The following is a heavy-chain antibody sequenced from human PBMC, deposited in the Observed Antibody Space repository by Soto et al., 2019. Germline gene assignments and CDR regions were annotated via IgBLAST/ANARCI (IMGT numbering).Heavy chain of an antibody. J-gene: IGHJ5*02. Sequence: PGGSLRLSCAASGFTFRSFTMNWVRQAPGKGLEWVSTISSNSAYIYYTDALRGRFTISRDNAKNSLHLQMNSLRAEDTAVYYCTRDAPRDSSCRGWFDTWGPETLVTISS. CDR1: GFTFRSFT. CDR3: TRDAPRDSSCRGWFDT. D-gene: IGHD6-13*01. CDR2: ISSNSAYI. V-gene: IGHV3-21*01.